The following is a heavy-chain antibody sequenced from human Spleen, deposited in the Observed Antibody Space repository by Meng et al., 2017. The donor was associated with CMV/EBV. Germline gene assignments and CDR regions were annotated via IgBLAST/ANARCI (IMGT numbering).Heavy chain of an antibody. J-gene: IGHJ1*01. Sequence: ASVKVSCKASGYTFSSYYIHWVRQAPGQGFEWMGIINPSGGSTSYAQKFQGRVTMSRDTSTSTVYMELSSLRSEDTAVYYCARLSYARLSYDITTYAPAEYFHHWGQGTLVTVSS. CDR2: INPSGGST. CDR1: GYTFSSYY. V-gene: IGHV1-46*01. CDR3: ARLSYARLSYDITTYAPAEYFHH. D-gene: IGHD2/OR15-2a*01.